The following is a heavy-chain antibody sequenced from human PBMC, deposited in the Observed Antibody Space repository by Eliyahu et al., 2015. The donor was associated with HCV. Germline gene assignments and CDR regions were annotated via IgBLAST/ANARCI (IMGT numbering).Heavy chain of an antibody. Sequence: EVQLVESGGGLVKPGGSXRLSCAASGFTFXSYSMXWVRQAPGKGLEWVSSISSSSSYIYYADSVKGRFTISRDNAKNSLYLQMNSLRAEDTAVYYCARTITIFGPRRSGMDVWGQGTTVTVSS. CDR3: ARTITIFGPRRSGMDV. V-gene: IGHV3-21*01. CDR1: GFTFXSYS. D-gene: IGHD3-3*01. CDR2: ISSSSSYI. J-gene: IGHJ6*02.